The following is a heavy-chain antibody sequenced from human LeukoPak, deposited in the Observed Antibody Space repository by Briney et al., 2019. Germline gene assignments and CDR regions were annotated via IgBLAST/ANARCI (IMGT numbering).Heavy chain of an antibody. CDR1: GFTFSSYG. J-gene: IGHJ4*02. CDR3: ARDRGSINMVQGVNYY. Sequence: PGGSLRLSCAASGFTFSSYGMHWVRQAPGKGLEWVAVIWYDGSNKYYADSVKGRFTISRDNSKNTLYLQMNSLRAEDTAVYYCARDRGSINMVQGVNYYWGQGTLVTVSS. D-gene: IGHD3-10*01. CDR2: IWYDGSNK. V-gene: IGHV3-33*01.